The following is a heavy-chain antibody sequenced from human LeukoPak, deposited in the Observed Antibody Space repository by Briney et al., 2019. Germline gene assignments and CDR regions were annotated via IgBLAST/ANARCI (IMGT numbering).Heavy chain of an antibody. CDR3: ARQGDYRYPFDS. CDR1: GGSISSYY. D-gene: IGHD3-16*02. CDR2: VYYSGST. J-gene: IGHJ4*02. Sequence: SETLSLTCTVSGGSISSYYWSWIRQPPGKGLEWIGYVYYSGSTNYNPSLKGRVTVSVDTSKNQFSLKLTSVTAADTAVYYCARQGDYRYPFDSWGQGTLVTVSS. V-gene: IGHV4-59*08.